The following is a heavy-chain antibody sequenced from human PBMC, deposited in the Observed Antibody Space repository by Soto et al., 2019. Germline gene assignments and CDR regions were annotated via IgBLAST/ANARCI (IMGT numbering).Heavy chain of an antibody. V-gene: IGHV4-39*01. CDR3: ARSPRTSKPGRFDI. CDR2: IYYSGST. Sequence: SETLSLTCTVSGGSISSSSYYWGWIRQPPGKGLEWIGSIYYSGSTYYNPSLKSRVTISVDTSKNQFSLKLSSVTAADTAVYYCARSPRTSKPGRFDIWGQGTMVTVSS. J-gene: IGHJ3*02. CDR1: GGSISSSSYY.